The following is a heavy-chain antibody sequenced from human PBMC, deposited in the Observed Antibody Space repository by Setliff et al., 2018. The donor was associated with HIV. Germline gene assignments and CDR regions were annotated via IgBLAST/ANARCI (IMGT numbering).Heavy chain of an antibody. Sequence: GGSLRLSCAASGFTFSDHYMDWVRQAPGKGLEWVGRSRNKANSYTTEYAASVKGRFTISRDDSKDSLYLQMNSLKTEDTAVYYCTRGRLLWSGSYYYYYMDVWGKGTTVTVSS. CDR1: GFTFSDHY. CDR2: SRNKANSYTT. CDR3: TRGRLLWSGSYYYYYMDV. D-gene: IGHD3-10*01. J-gene: IGHJ6*03. V-gene: IGHV3-72*01.